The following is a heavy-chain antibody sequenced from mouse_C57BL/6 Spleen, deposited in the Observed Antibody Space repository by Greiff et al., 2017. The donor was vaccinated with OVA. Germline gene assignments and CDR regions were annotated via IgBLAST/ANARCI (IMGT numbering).Heavy chain of an antibody. CDR2: ISGGGGNT. D-gene: IGHD4-1*01. CDR3: ARHDWDDYFDY. J-gene: IGHJ2*01. CDR1: GFTFSSYT. V-gene: IGHV5-9*01. Sequence: EVKLVESGGGLVKPGGSLKLSCAASGFTFSSYTMSWVRQTPEKRLEWVATISGGGGNTNYPDSVKGRFTISRDNAKNTLYLQMSSLRSEDTALYYCARHDWDDYFDYWGQGTTLTVSS.